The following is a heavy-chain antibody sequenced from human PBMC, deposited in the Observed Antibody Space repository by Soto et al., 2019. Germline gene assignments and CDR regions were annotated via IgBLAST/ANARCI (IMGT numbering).Heavy chain of an antibody. Sequence: QVQLVQSGAEVKKPGSSVKVSCKASGGTFSSYAISWVRQAPGQGLEWMGEIIPIFGTANYAQKFQGRVTITADKSTSTAYMELSSLRSEDTAVYYCARVGEVDTLQANYYYGMDVWGQGTTVTVSS. V-gene: IGHV1-69*06. CDR3: ARVGEVDTLQANYYYGMDV. CDR2: IIPIFGTA. J-gene: IGHJ6*02. CDR1: GGTFSSYA. D-gene: IGHD1-1*01.